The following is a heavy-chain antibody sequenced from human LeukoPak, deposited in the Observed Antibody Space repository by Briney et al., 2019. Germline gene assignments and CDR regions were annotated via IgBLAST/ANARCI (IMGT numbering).Heavy chain of an antibody. CDR1: GFTFSSYG. CDR3: VRGGSGWPCDY. D-gene: IGHD6-19*01. Sequence: GGSLRLSCSASGFTFSSYGMHWVRQAPGKGLEWVAVISYDGSNKYYADSVKGRFTISRDNSENTLYLQMSSLRAEDTAMYYCVRGGSGWPCDYWGQGTLVTVSS. J-gene: IGHJ4*02. V-gene: IGHV3-30*03. CDR2: ISYDGSNK.